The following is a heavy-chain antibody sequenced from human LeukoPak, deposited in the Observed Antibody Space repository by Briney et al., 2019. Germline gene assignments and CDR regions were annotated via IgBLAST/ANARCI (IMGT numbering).Heavy chain of an antibody. V-gene: IGHV4-31*03. Sequence: SETLSLTCTVSGGSISSGGYYWSWIRQHPGTGLEWIGYIYYSGSTYYNPSLKSRVTISVDTSKNQFSLKLSSVTAADTAVYYCARFYGDYASNWFDPWGQGTLVTVSS. J-gene: IGHJ5*02. CDR1: GGSISSGGYY. D-gene: IGHD4-17*01. CDR3: ARFYGDYASNWFDP. CDR2: IYYSGST.